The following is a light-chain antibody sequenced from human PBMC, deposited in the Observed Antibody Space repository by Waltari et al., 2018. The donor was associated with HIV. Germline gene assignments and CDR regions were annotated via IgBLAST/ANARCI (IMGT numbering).Light chain of an antibody. CDR1: TSNLGNNY. J-gene: IGLJ3*02. CDR3: GTWDSSVSAGV. CDR2: DNN. Sequence: QSVLTQPPSVSAAPGQKVTISCSGSTSNLGNNYVSWYQQIPETAPKLIIYDNNKRPSGIPDRFAGSKSGTSATLAITGLQTGDEADYFCGTWDSSVSAGVFGGGTKLTVL. V-gene: IGLV1-51*01.